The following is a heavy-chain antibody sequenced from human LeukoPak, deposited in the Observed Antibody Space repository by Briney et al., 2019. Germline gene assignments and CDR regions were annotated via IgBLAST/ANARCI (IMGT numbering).Heavy chain of an antibody. Sequence: ASVKVSCQASGYTLNNYAMSWVRQAPGQGVEWMGYINPYSGNTDYAKKFQGRVTMSTDTSTSIAYMELRGLTPDDTAVYFCARGGKTTPFYYYYGMDVWGQGTTVTVSS. V-gene: IGHV1-18*01. CDR3: ARGGKTTPFYYYYGMDV. J-gene: IGHJ6*02. D-gene: IGHD4-11*01. CDR1: GYTLNNYA. CDR2: INPYSGNT.